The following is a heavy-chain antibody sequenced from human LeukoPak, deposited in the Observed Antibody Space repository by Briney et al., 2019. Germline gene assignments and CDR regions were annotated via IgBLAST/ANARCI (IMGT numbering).Heavy chain of an antibody. D-gene: IGHD3-9*01. V-gene: IGHV4-59*01. CDR2: IYYSGST. J-gene: IGHJ4*02. CDR3: ARQKLYFAPPMGFDY. Sequence: SETLSLTCTVSGGSITSYHWSWIRQPPGKGLEWVGYIYYSGSTIYNPSLKSRVAISVDTSKNQFSLKLSSVTAADTAVYYCARQKLYFAPPMGFDYWGQGSLVTVSS. CDR1: GGSITSYH.